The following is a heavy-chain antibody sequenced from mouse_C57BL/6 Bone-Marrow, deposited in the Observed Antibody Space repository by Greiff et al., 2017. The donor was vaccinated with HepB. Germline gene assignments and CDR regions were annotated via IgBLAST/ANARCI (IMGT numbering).Heavy chain of an antibody. CDR3: GRGLRPVGLAY. V-gene: IGHV1-82*01. D-gene: IGHD1-1*01. CDR2: IYPGDGDT. J-gene: IGHJ3*01. CDR1: GYAFSSSW. Sequence: QVQLQQSGPELVKPGASVKISCKASGYAFSSSWMNWVKQRPGKGLEWIGRIYPGDGDTNYNGKFKGKATLTADTSTSTAYMQLSSLTAEDSAVYCCGRGLRPVGLAYWGQGTLVTVSA.